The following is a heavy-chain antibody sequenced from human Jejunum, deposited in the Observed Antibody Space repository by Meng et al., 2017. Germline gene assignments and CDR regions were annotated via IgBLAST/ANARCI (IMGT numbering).Heavy chain of an antibody. CDR1: GYTFSSYV. J-gene: IGHJ5*01. Sequence: VQLVQSGAGGKKPGASVKVSCKASGYTFSSYVIHWVRQAPGERPEWMAWINAADGSTKYSQKFQDRVTISRDTSANIAHMELNSLRSEDTGVYYCARAASSSTWYDSWGQGTLVTVSS. D-gene: IGHD2-15*01. V-gene: IGHV1-3*01. CDR2: INAADGST. CDR3: ARAASSSTWYDS.